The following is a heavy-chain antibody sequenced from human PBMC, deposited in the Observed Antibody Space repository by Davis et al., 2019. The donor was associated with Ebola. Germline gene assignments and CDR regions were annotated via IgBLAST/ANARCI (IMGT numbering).Heavy chain of an antibody. D-gene: IGHD1-1*01. Sequence: SETLSLTCAVYGASFTGHLWSWTSQPPGKALEWLGAISQGGVTNYSPSLKSRVIISLDTSTNQFSLTLNPVDAADTAVYYCARTSLTSILPSDLGYTYFAPWGQGTPVTVSS. V-gene: IGHV4-34*01. CDR3: ARTSLTSILPSDLGYTYFAP. J-gene: IGHJ5*02. CDR1: GASFTGHL. CDR2: ISQGGVT.